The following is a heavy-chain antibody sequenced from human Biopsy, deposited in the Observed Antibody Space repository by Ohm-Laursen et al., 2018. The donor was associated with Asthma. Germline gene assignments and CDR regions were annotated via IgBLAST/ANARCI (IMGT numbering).Heavy chain of an antibody. D-gene: IGHD1-1*01. V-gene: IGHV3-30*01. CDR2: ISKDASTQ. CDR3: VRDGTDDAFDI. J-gene: IGHJ3*02. CDR1: GFSFSNFA. Sequence: SLRLSCAAPGFSFSNFAIHWVRQAPGKGLEWVGVISKDASTQDYADSVKGRFTMARGNSKNTLDLQMNSLREEDTAVYYCVRDGTDDAFDIWGQGTVVSVSS.